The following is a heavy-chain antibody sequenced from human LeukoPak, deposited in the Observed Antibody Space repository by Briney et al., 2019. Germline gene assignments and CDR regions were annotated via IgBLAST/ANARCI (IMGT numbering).Heavy chain of an antibody. Sequence: GGSLRLSCAASGFTFSDYYMAWIRQAPGKGLEWVSYITSSATTYYADSVKGRFTISRDNAKTSLYLQMNSLRAEDTAVYYCARDLGPHSSSPNSGAFDIWGQGTMVTVSS. D-gene: IGHD6-6*01. V-gene: IGHV3-11*04. CDR2: ITSSATT. CDR3: ARDLGPHSSSPNSGAFDI. CDR1: GFTFSDYY. J-gene: IGHJ3*02.